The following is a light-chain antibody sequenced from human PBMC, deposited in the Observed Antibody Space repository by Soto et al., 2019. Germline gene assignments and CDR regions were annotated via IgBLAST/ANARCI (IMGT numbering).Light chain of an antibody. CDR1: QSISSY. CDR3: QQSYSTPRT. V-gene: IGKV1-39*01. Sequence: SVGDRVTSTCRASQSISSYLNWYQQKPGKAPKLLIYAASSLQSGVPSRFSGSGSGTDFTLTISSLQPEDFATYYCQQSYSTPRTFGQGTKVDIK. J-gene: IGKJ1*01. CDR2: AAS.